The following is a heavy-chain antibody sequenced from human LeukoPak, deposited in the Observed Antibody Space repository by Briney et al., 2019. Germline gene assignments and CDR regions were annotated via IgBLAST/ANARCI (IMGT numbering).Heavy chain of an antibody. CDR3: AKFLPTHIVVANYYFDY. J-gene: IGHJ4*02. CDR2: ISGSGGST. CDR1: GFTFSSYA. Sequence: GGSLRLSCAASGFTFSSYAMSWVRQAPGKGLEWVSAISGSGGSTYYADSVEGRFTISRDNSKNTLYLQMNSLRAEDRAVYYCAKFLPTHIVVANYYFDYWGQGTLVTVSS. V-gene: IGHV3-23*01. D-gene: IGHD2-21*01.